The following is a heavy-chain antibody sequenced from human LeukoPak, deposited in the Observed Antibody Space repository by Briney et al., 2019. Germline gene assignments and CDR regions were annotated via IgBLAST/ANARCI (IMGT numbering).Heavy chain of an antibody. D-gene: IGHD3-10*01. CDR1: GFSFSSYA. CDR3: AKDATPLLLWFGESVFGYFDY. J-gene: IGHJ4*02. CDR2: ISGSGGST. V-gene: IGHV3-23*01. Sequence: PGGSLRLSCAASGFSFSSYAMSWVRQGPGKGLEWVSAISGSGGSTYYADSVKGRFTISRDNSKNTLYLQMNSLRAEDTAVYYCAKDATPLLLWFGESVFGYFDYWGQGTLVTVSS.